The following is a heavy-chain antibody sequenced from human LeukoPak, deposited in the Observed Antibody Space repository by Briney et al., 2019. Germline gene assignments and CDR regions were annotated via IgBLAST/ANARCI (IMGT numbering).Heavy chain of an antibody. Sequence: ASVKVSCKASGYTFTSYGISWVRQAPGQGLEWMGWISAYNGNTNYAQKLQGRVTMTTDTSTSTAYMELRSLRSDDTAVYYWARDRMEHCGGDCYTTIDYWGQGTLVTVSS. V-gene: IGHV1-18*01. J-gene: IGHJ4*02. CDR1: GYTFTSYG. D-gene: IGHD2-21*02. CDR2: ISAYNGNT. CDR3: ARDRMEHCGGDCYTTIDY.